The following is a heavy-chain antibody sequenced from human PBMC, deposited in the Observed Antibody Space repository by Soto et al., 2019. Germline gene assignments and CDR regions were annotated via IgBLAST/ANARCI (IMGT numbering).Heavy chain of an antibody. CDR3: AKDPCSGGSCYFGWFAP. J-gene: IGHJ5*02. D-gene: IGHD2-15*01. CDR2: ISYDGSNK. CDR1: GFTFSSYG. Sequence: GGSLRLSCAASGFTFSSYGMHWVRQAPGKGLEWVAVISYDGSNKYYADSVKGRFTISRGNSKNTLYLQMNSLRAEDTAEYYCAKDPCSGGSCYFGWFAPSGQGTLVTVSS. V-gene: IGHV3-30*18.